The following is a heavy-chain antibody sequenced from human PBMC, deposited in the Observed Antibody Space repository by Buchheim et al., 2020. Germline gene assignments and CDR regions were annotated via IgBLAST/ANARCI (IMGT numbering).Heavy chain of an antibody. CDR3: ARVRQQLFLGYYYYMDV. V-gene: IGHV4-59*01. Sequence: QVQLQESGPGLVKPSETLSLTCTVSGGSISSYYWSWIRQPPGKGLEWIGYIYYSGSTNYNPSLKSRVTISVDPSKNQFSLKLSSVTAADTAVYYCARVRQQLFLGYYYYMDVWGKGTT. D-gene: IGHD6-13*01. CDR1: GGSISSYY. J-gene: IGHJ6*03. CDR2: IYYSGST.